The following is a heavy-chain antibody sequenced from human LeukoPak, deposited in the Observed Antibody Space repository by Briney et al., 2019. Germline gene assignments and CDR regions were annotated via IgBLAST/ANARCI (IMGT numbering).Heavy chain of an antibody. CDR3: ARHLGYCSSTSCYPWFDP. CDR2: VYYSGNT. J-gene: IGHJ5*02. D-gene: IGHD2-2*01. CDR1: GGSLTSYY. V-gene: IGHV4-59*01. Sequence: SETLSLTCTVSGGSLTSYYWTWIRQPPGKGLEGIGYVYYSGNTNYNPSLKSRVTISVDTSKNQFSLKLSSVTAADTAVYYCARHLGYCSSTSCYPWFDPWGQGTLVTVSS.